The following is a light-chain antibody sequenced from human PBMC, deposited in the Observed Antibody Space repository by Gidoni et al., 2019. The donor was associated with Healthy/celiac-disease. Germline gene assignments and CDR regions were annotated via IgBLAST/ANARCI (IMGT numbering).Light chain of an antibody. J-gene: IGLJ3*02. Sequence: QSVLTPPPSVSWAPAQRVTISCTGSSSNIGAGYDVHWYQQLPGTAPKLLIYGNSNRPSGVPDRFSGSKSGTSASLAITGLQAEDEADYYCQSYDSSLSGFNWVFGGGTKLTVL. CDR1: SSNIGAGYD. CDR3: QSYDSSLSGFNWV. CDR2: GNS. V-gene: IGLV1-40*01.